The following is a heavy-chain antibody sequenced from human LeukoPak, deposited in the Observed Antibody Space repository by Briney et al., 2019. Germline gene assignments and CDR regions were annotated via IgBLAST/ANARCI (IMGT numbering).Heavy chain of an antibody. V-gene: IGHV4-31*03. J-gene: IGHJ4*02. CDR2: IYYSGST. D-gene: IGHD5-18*01. CDR3: ASTRGYSYGPLEFDY. CDR1: GGSISRGGYY. Sequence: PSETLSLTCTVSGGSISRGGYYWSWIRQHPGKGLEWIGYIYYSGSTYYNPSLKSRVTISVDTSKNQFSLKLSSVTAADTAVYYCASTRGYSYGPLEFDYWGQGIPVTVSS.